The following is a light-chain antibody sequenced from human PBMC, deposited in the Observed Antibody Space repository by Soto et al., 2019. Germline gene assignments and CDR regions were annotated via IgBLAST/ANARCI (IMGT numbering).Light chain of an antibody. CDR1: SSDVGRYNY. Sequence: QSVLTQPASVSGSPGQSITISCTGTSSDVGRYNYVSWYQHLRGRAPKLIIYDATNRPSGVSNRFSGPKSGNTAPLTVSGLQAEDEADYSCSSYAGSNNYVFGTGTK. J-gene: IGLJ1*01. CDR2: DAT. V-gene: IGLV2-14*03. CDR3: SSYAGSNNYV.